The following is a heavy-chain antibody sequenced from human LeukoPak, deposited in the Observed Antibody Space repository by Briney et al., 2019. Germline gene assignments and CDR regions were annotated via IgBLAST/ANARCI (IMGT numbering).Heavy chain of an antibody. D-gene: IGHD6-13*01. Sequence: PGGSLRLSCAASGFTFSSYSMNWVRQAPGKGLEWVSAIGTAGDTYYPGSVKGRFTISRENAKNSLYLQMNSLRAGDTAVYYCAREKEGIAAAGHPHRGGLLSGGMDVWGQGTTVTVSS. CDR1: GFTFSSYS. CDR2: IGTAGDT. CDR3: AREKEGIAAAGHPHRGGLLSGGMDV. J-gene: IGHJ6*02. V-gene: IGHV3-13*01.